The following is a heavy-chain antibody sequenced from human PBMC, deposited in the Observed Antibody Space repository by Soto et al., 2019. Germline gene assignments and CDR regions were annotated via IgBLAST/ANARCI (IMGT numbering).Heavy chain of an antibody. J-gene: IGHJ6*02. V-gene: IGHV4-4*07. CDR3: ASTKIQSLVRGFQNGMYV. CDR1: GGSISSYY. Sequence: PSETLSLTCTVSGGSISSYYWSWIRQPAGKGLEWIGRIYTSGSTNYNPSLKSRVTMSIDTSKNQFSLNLNSVTAADTAVYYCASTKIQSLVRGFQNGMYVWGQGTTVTVSS. CDR2: IYTSGST. D-gene: IGHD3-10*01.